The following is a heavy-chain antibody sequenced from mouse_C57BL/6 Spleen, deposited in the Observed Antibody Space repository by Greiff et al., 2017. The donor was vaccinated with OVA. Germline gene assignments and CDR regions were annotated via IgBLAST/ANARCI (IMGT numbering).Heavy chain of an antibody. V-gene: IGHV14-2*01. CDR3: ASTTVDYWYFDV. CDR1: GFTITDYY. CDR2: FDPEDGET. J-gene: IGHJ1*03. Sequence: VQLQQSGAELVKPGASVKLSCSASGFTITDYYMHWVKQRTEQGLEWIGRFDPEDGETKYAPKFQGKATITADTSSNTAYLQLSSLTSEDTAVDYCASTTVDYWYFDVWGTGTTVTVSS. D-gene: IGHD1-1*01.